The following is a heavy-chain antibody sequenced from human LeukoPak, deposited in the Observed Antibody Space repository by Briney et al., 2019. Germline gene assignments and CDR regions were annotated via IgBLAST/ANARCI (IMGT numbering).Heavy chain of an antibody. V-gene: IGHV3-21*01. D-gene: IGHD2-15*01. Sequence: GGSLRLSCAASGFTFSSYSMNWIRQAPGKGLGWVSSISSSSSYIYYADSVKGRFTISRDNAKNSLYLQMNSLRAEDTAVYYCARSEVVVATFDYWGQGTLVTVSS. CDR2: ISSSSSYI. CDR1: GFTFSSYS. CDR3: ARSEVVVATFDY. J-gene: IGHJ4*02.